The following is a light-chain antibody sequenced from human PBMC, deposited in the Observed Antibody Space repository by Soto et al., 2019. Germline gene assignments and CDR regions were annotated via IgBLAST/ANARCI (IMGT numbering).Light chain of an antibody. Sequence: QSVLTQPPSASGTPGQRVTISCSGSSSNIGSKTVNWYQQLPGTAPKLLIYSNNQRPSGVPDRFSGSKSGTSAFLAISGLQSEDEDDYYCAAWDDSLNGVVFGGGTKLTVL. CDR2: SNN. V-gene: IGLV1-44*01. J-gene: IGLJ2*01. CDR3: AAWDDSLNGVV. CDR1: SSNIGSKT.